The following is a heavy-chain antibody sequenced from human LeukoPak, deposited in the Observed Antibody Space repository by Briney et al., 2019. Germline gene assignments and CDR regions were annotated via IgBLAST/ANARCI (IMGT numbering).Heavy chain of an antibody. CDR1: GFTFRTYW. CDR3: ARDKIEGPTKLDY. V-gene: IGHV3-7*01. D-gene: IGHD1-1*01. CDR2: INPGGSET. Sequence: PGGSLRLSCAAPGFTFRTYWMSWVRQAPGKGLEWVASINPGGSETYYVESLKGRFTISRDNAKNSLYLQMNSLRAEDTAVYYCARDKIEGPTKLDYWGQGILVTVSS. J-gene: IGHJ4*02.